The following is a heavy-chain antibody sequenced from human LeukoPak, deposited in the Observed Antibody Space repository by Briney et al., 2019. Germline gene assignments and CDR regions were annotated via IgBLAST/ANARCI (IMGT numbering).Heavy chain of an antibody. J-gene: IGHJ3*02. CDR3: ANYTI. CDR1: GFTFSTYA. V-gene: IGHV3-30*04. CDR2: ISYDGSNK. Sequence: GGSLRLSCAASGFTFSTYAMHWVRQAPGKGLEWVAVISYDGSNKYYADSVKGRFTISRDNSKNTLYLQMNSLRAEDTAVYYCANYTIWGQGTMVTVSS. D-gene: IGHD3-3*01.